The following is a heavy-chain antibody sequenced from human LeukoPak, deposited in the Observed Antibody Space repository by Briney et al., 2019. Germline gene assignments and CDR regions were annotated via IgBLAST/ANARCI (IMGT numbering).Heavy chain of an antibody. Sequence: GGSLRLSCAASGLTFSSYAMSWVRQAPGKGLEWVSSIGGSGGSTYYADSVKGRFTISRDNSKNTLYLQMNSLRAEDTAVYYCAKVETAAAATLRGFDYWGQGTLVTVSS. CDR1: GLTFSSYA. CDR2: IGGSGGST. CDR3: AKVETAAAATLRGFDY. J-gene: IGHJ4*02. D-gene: IGHD6-13*01. V-gene: IGHV3-23*01.